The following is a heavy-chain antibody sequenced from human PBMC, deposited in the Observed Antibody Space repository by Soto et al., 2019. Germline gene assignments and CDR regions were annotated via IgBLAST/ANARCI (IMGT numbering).Heavy chain of an antibody. J-gene: IGHJ4*02. CDR3: ARQGSGSYYDY. CDR1: GFTFSSYA. CDR2: ISGSGGST. V-gene: IGHV3-23*01. Sequence: EVQLLESGGGLVQPGGSLRLSCAASGFTFSSYAMRWVRQAPGKGLEWVSAISGSGGSTYYADSVKGRFTISRDNSKNTLYLQMNRLSAEDTAVYYCARQGSGSYYDYWGQGTLVTVSS. D-gene: IGHD1-26*01.